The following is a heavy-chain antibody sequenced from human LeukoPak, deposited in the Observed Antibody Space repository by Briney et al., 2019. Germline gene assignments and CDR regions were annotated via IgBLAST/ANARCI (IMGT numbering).Heavy chain of an antibody. V-gene: IGHV4-61*01. CDR2: IYYSGST. Sequence: SQTLALTCTVSGGSVSSGSYYWSWIRQPPGKGLEWIGYIYYSGSTNYNPSLKSRVTISVDTSKNQFSLKLSSVTAADTAVYYCAIDPGYYGMDGWGKGTTVTVSS. J-gene: IGHJ6*04. CDR3: AIDPGYYGMDG. CDR1: GGSVSSGSYY.